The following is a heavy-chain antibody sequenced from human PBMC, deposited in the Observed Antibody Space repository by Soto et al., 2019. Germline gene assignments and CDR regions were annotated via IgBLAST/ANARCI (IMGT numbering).Heavy chain of an antibody. J-gene: IGHJ4*02. V-gene: IGHV3-30*18. CDR3: AKDGYKYKYYSDY. CDR1: GFSFRRYG. D-gene: IGHD5-18*01. Sequence: GALRLSCAASGFSFRRYGIHWVRQAPGKGLEWVAVISKDGGDKEYAESVKGRCTISRENSKSTVYLQMNSLRVEDTAVYYCAKDGYKYKYYSDYWGQGTLVTVSS. CDR2: ISKDGGDK.